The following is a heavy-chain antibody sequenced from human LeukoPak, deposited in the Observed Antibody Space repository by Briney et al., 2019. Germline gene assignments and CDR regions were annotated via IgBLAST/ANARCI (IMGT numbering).Heavy chain of an antibody. Sequence: GGSLRLSCAASGFTFSSYGMHWVRQAPGKGLEWVAFIRYDGSNKYYADSVKGRFTISRDNSKNTLYLQMNSLRAEDTAVYYCAKDRGVVTVRNFDYWGQGTLVTVSS. J-gene: IGHJ4*02. CDR3: AKDRGVVTVRNFDY. D-gene: IGHD2-21*02. CDR1: GFTFSSYG. V-gene: IGHV3-30*02. CDR2: IRYDGSNK.